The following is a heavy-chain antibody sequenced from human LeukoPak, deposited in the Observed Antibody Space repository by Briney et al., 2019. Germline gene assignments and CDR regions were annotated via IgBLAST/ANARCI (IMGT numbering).Heavy chain of an antibody. D-gene: IGHD4-17*01. CDR1: GYTFTSYT. CDR2: IIPILGIA. Sequence: SVKVSCKASGYTFTSYTISWVRQAHGQGLEWMGRIIPILGIANYAQKFQGRVTITADKSTSTAYMELSSLRSEDTAVYYCARGTVTFGFDYWGQGTLVTVSS. V-gene: IGHV1-69*02. J-gene: IGHJ4*02. CDR3: ARGTVTFGFDY.